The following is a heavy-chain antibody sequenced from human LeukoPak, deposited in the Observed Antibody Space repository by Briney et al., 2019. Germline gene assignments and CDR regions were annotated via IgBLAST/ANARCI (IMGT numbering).Heavy chain of an antibody. Sequence: KSGGSLRLSCAASGFTVSSNYMSWIRQAPGKGLEWVSVIYSGGSTYYADSVKGRFTISRDNSKNTLYLQMNSLRAEDTAVYYCARIVRSWLKGLWFDPWGQGTLVTVSS. J-gene: IGHJ5*02. CDR3: ARIVRSWLKGLWFDP. D-gene: IGHD6-13*01. CDR2: IYSGGST. CDR1: GFTVSSNY. V-gene: IGHV3-66*01.